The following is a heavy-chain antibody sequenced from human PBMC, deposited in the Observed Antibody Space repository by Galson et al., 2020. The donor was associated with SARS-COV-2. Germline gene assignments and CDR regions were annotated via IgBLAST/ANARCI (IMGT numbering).Heavy chain of an antibody. V-gene: IGHV3-33*01. J-gene: IGHJ4*02. CDR1: GSTFSSYG. Sequence: GGSLRPSCPPSGSTFSSYGMHWVRQAPGKGLEWVAVIWSDGTYKNDANSVKGRFTISRDNSKNTLSLQMNSLRAEDTAVYYCARDSSMVAHGVDYWGQGTLVTVSS. CDR2: IWSDGTYK. CDR3: ARDSSMVAHGVDY. D-gene: IGHD2-15*01.